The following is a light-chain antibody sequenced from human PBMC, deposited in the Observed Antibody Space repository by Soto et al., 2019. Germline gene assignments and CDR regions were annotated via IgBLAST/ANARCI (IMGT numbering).Light chain of an antibody. V-gene: IGKV1-9*01. Sequence: QVTDSTLSLPECVGEGKSVARGARRVISSYLAWYQQKPGKAPKLLIYAASTLQSGVPSRVSGRGSRSDFSPAISSPQPEAHAAQFRQKHCSHPRTVGQGTRLEIK. J-gene: IGKJ5*01. CDR3: QKHCSHPRT. CDR1: RVISSY. CDR2: AAS.